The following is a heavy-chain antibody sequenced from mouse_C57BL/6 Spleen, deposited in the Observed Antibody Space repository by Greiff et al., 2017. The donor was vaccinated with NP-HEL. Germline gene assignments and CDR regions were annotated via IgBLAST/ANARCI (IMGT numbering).Heavy chain of an antibody. CDR2: IDPSDSYT. CDR1: GYTFTSYW. Sequence: VQLQQPGAELVKPGASVKLSCKASGYTFTSYWMQWVKQRPGQGLEWIGEIDPSDSYTNYNQKFKGKATLTVDTSSSTAYMQLSSLTSEDSAVYYCARRREGYVGYWGQGTTLTVSS. V-gene: IGHV1-50*01. CDR3: ARRREGYVGY. J-gene: IGHJ2*01.